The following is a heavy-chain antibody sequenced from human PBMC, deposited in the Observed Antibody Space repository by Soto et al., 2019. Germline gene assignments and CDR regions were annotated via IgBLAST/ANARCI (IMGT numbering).Heavy chain of an antibody. Sequence: QVQLVESGGGVVQPGRSLRLSCAASGFTFSSYGMHWVRQAPGKGLEWVAVISYDRSNKYYADSVKGRFTISRDNSKNTLYLQMNSLRAADTTVYYCAKLGYCSSTICYPLFDYWGQGTLVTVSS. CDR2: ISYDRSNK. CDR3: AKLGYCSSTICYPLFDY. J-gene: IGHJ4*02. CDR1: GFTFSSYG. D-gene: IGHD2-2*01. V-gene: IGHV3-30*18.